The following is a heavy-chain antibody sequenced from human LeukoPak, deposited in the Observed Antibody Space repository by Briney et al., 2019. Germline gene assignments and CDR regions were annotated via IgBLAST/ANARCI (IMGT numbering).Heavy chain of an antibody. CDR1: GYTFTAYY. CDR2: INPNSGGT. D-gene: IGHD2-21*01. CDR3: ERMIDTIRSHVDS. V-gene: IGHV1-2*02. Sequence: ASVKLSCKASGYTFTAYYIHWVRQAPGQGLEWMGWINPNSGGTNYVQKFQGRVTMTRDTSISTAYMELNRLRSDDTAVYYCERMIDTIRSHVDSWGQGTLVTV. J-gene: IGHJ4*02.